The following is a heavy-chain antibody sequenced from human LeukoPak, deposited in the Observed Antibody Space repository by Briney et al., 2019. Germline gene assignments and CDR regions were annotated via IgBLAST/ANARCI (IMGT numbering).Heavy chain of an antibody. CDR1: GYSISSGYY. J-gene: IGHJ4*02. CDR2: IYHSGST. V-gene: IGHV4-38-2*02. Sequence: SETLSLTCTVSGYSISSGYYWGWIRQPPGKGLEWIGSIYHSGSTYYNPSLKSRVTISVDTSKNQFSLKLSSVTAADTAVYYCARGPIAVAGGGFTLFDYWGQGTLVTVSS. CDR3: ARGPIAVAGGGFTLFDY. D-gene: IGHD6-19*01.